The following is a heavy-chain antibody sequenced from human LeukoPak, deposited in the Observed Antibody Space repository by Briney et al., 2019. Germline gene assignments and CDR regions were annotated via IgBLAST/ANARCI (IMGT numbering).Heavy chain of an antibody. CDR2: INADNGNT. V-gene: IGHV1-18*04. CDR3: ARDEISGGWYNH. J-gene: IGHJ4*02. D-gene: IGHD6-19*01. CDR1: GYTFTSRG. Sequence: GASVKVSCKASGYTFTSRGFSWVRQAPGQGLEWMGWINADNGNTNYAQKFQGRVTMTTDTSTSTAHMALRSLRSDDTAVYYCARDEISGGWYNHWGQGTLVTVSS.